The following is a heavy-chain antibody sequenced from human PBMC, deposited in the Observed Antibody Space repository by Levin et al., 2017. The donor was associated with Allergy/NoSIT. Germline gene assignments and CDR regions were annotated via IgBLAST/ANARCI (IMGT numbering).Heavy chain of an antibody. CDR2: ISSSSSYI. J-gene: IGHJ6*02. D-gene: IGHD3-9*01. CDR1: GFTFSSYS. Sequence: AGGSLRLSCAASGFTFSSYSMNWVRQAPGKGLEWVSSISSSSSYIYYADSVKGRFTISRDNAKNSLYLQMNSLRAEDTAVYYCARDRFTDYDILTGYYYYYYGMDVWGQGTTVTVSS. CDR3: ARDRFTDYDILTGYYYYYYGMDV. V-gene: IGHV3-21*01.